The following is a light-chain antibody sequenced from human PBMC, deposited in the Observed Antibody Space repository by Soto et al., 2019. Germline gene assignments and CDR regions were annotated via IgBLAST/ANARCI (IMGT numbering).Light chain of an antibody. CDR3: QQSYSTPYT. Sequence: DIQMTQSPSSLSASVGDRVTITCRASQSISSYLNWYQQKPGKAPKLLIYAASSFQSGVPSKFSGSGSGTDFTLTISSQQPEDCATYYCQQSYSTPYTFGQGTKLEIK. CDR1: QSISSY. J-gene: IGKJ2*01. CDR2: AAS. V-gene: IGKV1-39*01.